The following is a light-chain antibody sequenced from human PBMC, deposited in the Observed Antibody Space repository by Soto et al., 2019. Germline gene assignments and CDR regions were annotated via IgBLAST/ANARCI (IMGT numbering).Light chain of an antibody. CDR2: GVS. CDR1: KNDIGSSDY. V-gene: IGLV2-14*01. CDR3: SSSTSSNTLV. J-gene: IGLJ3*02. Sequence: QSALTQPASVSASPGQSITISCTGGKNDIGSSDYVSWHQQHPGKAPKLIIYGVSNRPSGTSDRFSGSKSGNTASLTISGLQADDEADYYCSSSTSSNTLVFGGGTKLTVL.